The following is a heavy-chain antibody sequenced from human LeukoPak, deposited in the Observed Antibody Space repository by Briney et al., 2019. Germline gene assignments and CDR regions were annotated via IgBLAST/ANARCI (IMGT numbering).Heavy chain of an antibody. CDR2: IYYGGST. V-gene: IGHV4-39*01. Sequence: PSETLSLTCTVSGDSISSSYYCWVWIRQPPGKGLEWIGSIYYGGSTYYNPSLKSRVTISSDTFKNQFSLNLKSVTATDTAVYYCARRSHCMGGSCPPVWGQGTTVTVSS. CDR3: ARRSHCMGGSCPPV. CDR1: GDSISSSYYC. J-gene: IGHJ6*02. D-gene: IGHD2-15*01.